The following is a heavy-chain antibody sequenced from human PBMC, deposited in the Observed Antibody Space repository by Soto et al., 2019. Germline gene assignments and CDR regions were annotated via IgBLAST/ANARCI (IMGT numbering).Heavy chain of an antibody. CDR1: GGSISSYY. V-gene: IGHV4-59*01. D-gene: IGHD3-9*01. J-gene: IGHJ5*02. Sequence: SETLSLTCTVSGGSISSYYWSWIRQPPGKGLEWIGYIYYSGSTNYNPSLKSRVTISVDTSKNQFSLKLSSVTAADTAVYYCARGVRYFDWLSRFDPWGQGTLVTVSS. CDR3: ARGVRYFDWLSRFDP. CDR2: IYYSGST.